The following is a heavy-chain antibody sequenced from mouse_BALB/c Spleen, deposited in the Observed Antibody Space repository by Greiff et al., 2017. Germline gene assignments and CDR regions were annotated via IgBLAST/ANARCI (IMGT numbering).Heavy chain of an antibody. CDR3: ASYGAYYFDY. Sequence: DVMLVESGGGLVKPGGSLKLSCAASGFTFSSYAMSWVRQTPEKRLEWVASISSGGSTYYPDSVKGRFTISRDNARNILYLQMSSLRSEDTAMYYCASYGAYYFDYWGQGTTLTVSS. D-gene: IGHD1-1*02. CDR2: ISSGGST. CDR1: GFTFSSYA. J-gene: IGHJ2*01. V-gene: IGHV5-6-5*01.